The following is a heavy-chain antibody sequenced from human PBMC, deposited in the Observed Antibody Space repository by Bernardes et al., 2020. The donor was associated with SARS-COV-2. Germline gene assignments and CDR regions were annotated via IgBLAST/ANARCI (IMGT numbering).Heavy chain of an antibody. V-gene: IGHV4-4*07. CDR2: IYSSGGT. Sequence: TLSLTCTVSGGSISSYYWSWIRQPAGKGLEWIGRIYSSGGTNYNPSLKSRVTMSVDTSKNQFSLKLNSVTAADTAVYYCARGVIDTSSSFVYYYYYGMDVWGQGTTVTVSS. D-gene: IGHD6-6*01. CDR3: ARGVIDTSSSFVYYYYYGMDV. CDR1: GGSISSYY. J-gene: IGHJ6*02.